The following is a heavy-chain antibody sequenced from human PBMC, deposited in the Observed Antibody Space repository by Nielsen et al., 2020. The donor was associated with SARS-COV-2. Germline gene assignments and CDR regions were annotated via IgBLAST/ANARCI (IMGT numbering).Heavy chain of an antibody. Sequence: WVRQAPGQRLEWMGMINPSGGSTVYAQKFQGRVTMTRDTSTSTVYMELSSLRSEDTAVYYCARDPTSTVTTAGYYYYYYMDVWGKGTTVTVSS. D-gene: IGHD4-11*01. J-gene: IGHJ6*03. CDR2: INPSGGST. V-gene: IGHV1-46*01. CDR3: ARDPTSTVTTAGYYYYYYMDV.